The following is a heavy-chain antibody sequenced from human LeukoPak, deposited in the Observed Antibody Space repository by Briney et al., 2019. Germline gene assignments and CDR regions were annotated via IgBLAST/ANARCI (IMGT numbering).Heavy chain of an antibody. J-gene: IGHJ4*02. Sequence: GASVKVSCKASGYTFTGYYMHWVRQGPGQGLEWMAWLNPNSGDTDSAQKFQGRVTMTRDTSITTAYLELSSLRSDDTAVYYCARSPAGGPFDNWGQGTLVAVSS. V-gene: IGHV1-2*02. D-gene: IGHD4-23*01. CDR2: LNPNSGDT. CDR1: GYTFTGYY. CDR3: ARSPAGGPFDN.